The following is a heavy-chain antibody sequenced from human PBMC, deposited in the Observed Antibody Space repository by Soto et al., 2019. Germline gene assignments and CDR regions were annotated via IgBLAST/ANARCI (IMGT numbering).Heavy chain of an antibody. CDR2: MSYDGTTK. CDR3: ARDAYDDPPGYFQH. J-gene: IGHJ1*01. Sequence: QVQLVESGGDVVQPGRSLRLSCLTSGFIFSSYSLHWVRQAPGKGLEWLTFMSYDGTTKYYADSVRGRFNVSRDNSKNTLYLLMNSLRPEDTAVYYCARDAYDDPPGYFQHWGQGTLVSVSS. D-gene: IGHD3-22*01. V-gene: IGHV3-30-3*01. CDR1: GFIFSSYS.